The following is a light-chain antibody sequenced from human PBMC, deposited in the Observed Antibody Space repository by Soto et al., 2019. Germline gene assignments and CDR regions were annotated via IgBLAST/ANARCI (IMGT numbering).Light chain of an antibody. CDR1: SGHSSYI. CDR3: ETWGSKARV. Sequence: QSVLTQSSSASASLGSSVKLTCTLSSGHSSYIIAWHQQQPGKAPRYLMKLEGSGSYNKGSGVPDRFSGSRSGADRYLTISTVEFEEDADYYCETWGSKARVFGGGTQLTVL. CDR2: LEGSGSY. V-gene: IGLV4-60*02. J-gene: IGLJ3*02.